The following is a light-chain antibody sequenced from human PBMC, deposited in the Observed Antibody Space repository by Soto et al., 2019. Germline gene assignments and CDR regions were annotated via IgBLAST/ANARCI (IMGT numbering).Light chain of an antibody. Sequence: DIQMTQSPSSLSASVGDTVTITCRASQGISTLLAGYQQKPGEAPKLLIYGASTLQSGVPSRFSGSGSGTEFTLTISSLQPEDFASYYCQQLNSYLFTFGQGTRLEIK. CDR1: QGISTL. CDR2: GAS. V-gene: IGKV1-9*01. J-gene: IGKJ5*01. CDR3: QQLNSYLFT.